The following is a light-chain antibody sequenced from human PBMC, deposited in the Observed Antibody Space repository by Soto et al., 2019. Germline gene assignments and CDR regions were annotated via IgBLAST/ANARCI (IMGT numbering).Light chain of an antibody. CDR1: SSDVGGYNY. Sequence: QSALTQPASVSGSPGQSITISCTGTSSDVGGYNYVSWYQQHPGKAPKLMIYDVSNRPSGVSNRFSGSKSGNTASLTISGLQAEDEAEYYCSSYTSSSTLVVFGTGTKLTV. CDR2: DVS. V-gene: IGLV2-14*01. CDR3: SSYTSSSTLVV. J-gene: IGLJ1*01.